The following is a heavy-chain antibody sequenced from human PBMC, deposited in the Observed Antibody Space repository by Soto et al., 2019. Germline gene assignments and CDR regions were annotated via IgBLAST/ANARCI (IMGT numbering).Heavy chain of an antibody. CDR1: GFTFSSYG. D-gene: IGHD3-22*01. CDR3: ARPRGYYDSSGPFDY. V-gene: IGHV3-33*01. CDR2: IWYDGSNK. Sequence: VGSLRLSCAASGFTFSSYGMHWVRQAPGKGLEWVAVIWYDGSNKYYADSVKGRFTISRDNSKNTLYLQMNSLRAEDTAVYYCARPRGYYDSSGPFDYWGQGTLVTVSS. J-gene: IGHJ4*02.